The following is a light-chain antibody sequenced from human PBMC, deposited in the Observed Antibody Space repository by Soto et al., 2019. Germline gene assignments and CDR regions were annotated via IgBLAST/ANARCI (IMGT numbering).Light chain of an antibody. CDR1: QSVSSSY. CDR2: GAS. Sequence: EIVLTQSPGTLSLSPGERATLSCRASQSVSSSYLAWYQQKPGQAPRLLIYGASSRATGIPDRFSGSGSGTDFTLTISSLQPEDAATYYCQKFNAVPTFGGGTKVEI. CDR3: QKFNAVPT. V-gene: IGKV3-20*01. J-gene: IGKJ4*01.